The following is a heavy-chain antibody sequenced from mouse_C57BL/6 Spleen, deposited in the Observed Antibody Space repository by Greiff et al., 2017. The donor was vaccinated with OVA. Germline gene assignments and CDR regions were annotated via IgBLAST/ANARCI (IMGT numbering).Heavy chain of an antibody. CDR2: IYPGSGST. D-gene: IGHD1-1*01. CDR1: GYTFTSYW. J-gene: IGHJ4*01. CDR3: ARGVATRGYYAMDY. Sequence: QVQLQQPGAELVKPGASVKMSCKASGYTFTSYWITWVKQRPGQGLEWIGDIYPGSGSTNYNEKFKSKATLTVDTSSSTAYMQLSSLTSEDSAVYYCARGVATRGYYAMDYWGQGTSVTVSS. V-gene: IGHV1-55*01.